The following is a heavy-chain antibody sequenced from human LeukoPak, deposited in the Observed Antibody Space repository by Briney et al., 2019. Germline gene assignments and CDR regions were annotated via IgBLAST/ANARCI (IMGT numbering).Heavy chain of an antibody. D-gene: IGHD5-24*01. CDR2: ISWNSGSI. CDR3: AADGYSSPFDH. Sequence: PGRSLRLSCAASGFTFDDYAMHWVRQAPGKGLEWVSGISWNSGSIGYADSVKGRFTISRDNAKNSLYLQMNSLRAEDTAVYYCAADGYSSPFDHWGQGTLVTVSS. V-gene: IGHV3-9*01. CDR1: GFTFDDYA. J-gene: IGHJ4*02.